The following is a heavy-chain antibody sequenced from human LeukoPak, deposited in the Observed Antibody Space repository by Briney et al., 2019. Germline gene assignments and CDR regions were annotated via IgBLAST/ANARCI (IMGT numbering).Heavy chain of an antibody. CDR3: ARDNTHGYSSSWRKEAGHAFDI. CDR2: IYSGGST. CDR1: GFTVSSNY. Sequence: RAGGSLRLSCAASGFTVSSNYMSWVRQAPGKGLEWVSVIYSGGSTYYADSVKGRFTISRDNAKNLLYLQMNSLRAEDTAVYYCARDNTHGYSSSWRKEAGHAFDIWGQGTMVTVSS. V-gene: IGHV3-66*01. D-gene: IGHD6-13*01. J-gene: IGHJ3*02.